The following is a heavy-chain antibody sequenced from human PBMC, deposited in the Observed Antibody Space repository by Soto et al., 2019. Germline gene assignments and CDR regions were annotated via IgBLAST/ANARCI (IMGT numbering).Heavy chain of an antibody. CDR2: IYPGDSDT. V-gene: IGHV5-51*01. CDR3: ARASGYYDSSGYPLSYFVY. J-gene: IGHJ4*02. D-gene: IGHD3-22*01. CDR1: GYSFTSYW. Sequence: PGESLKISCKGSGYSFTSYWIGWVRQMPGEGLAWMGIIYPGDSDTRYSPSFQGQVTISADKSTSTAYLQWSSLKASDTTMYYCARASGYYDSSGYPLSYFVYWGQGTLVTVSS.